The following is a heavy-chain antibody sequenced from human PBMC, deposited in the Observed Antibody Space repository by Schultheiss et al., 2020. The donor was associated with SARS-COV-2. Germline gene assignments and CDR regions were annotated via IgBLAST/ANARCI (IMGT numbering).Heavy chain of an antibody. Sequence: GGSLRLSCAASGFTFSSYWMSWVRQAPGKGLEWVANIKQDGSEKYYVDSVKGRFTISRDNSKNTLYVQMNSLRAEDTAVYYCARGWYSSSWFDYWGQGTLVTVSS. CDR3: ARGWYSSSWFDY. D-gene: IGHD6-13*01. CDR1: GFTFSSYW. V-gene: IGHV3-7*04. J-gene: IGHJ4*02. CDR2: IKQDGSEK.